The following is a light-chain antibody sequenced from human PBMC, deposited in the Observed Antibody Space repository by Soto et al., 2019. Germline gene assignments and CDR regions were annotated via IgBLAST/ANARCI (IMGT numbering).Light chain of an antibody. Sequence: EIVMTQSPATLSVSPGERATLSCRASQTVSGNLAWYQQKPGQAPRLLIYGTSTRATGISARFSGSGSGTEFALTISSLQSEDFAVYYCQLYNKWPLTFGGGTKVEIK. J-gene: IGKJ4*01. CDR2: GTS. V-gene: IGKV3-15*01. CDR3: QLYNKWPLT. CDR1: QTVSGN.